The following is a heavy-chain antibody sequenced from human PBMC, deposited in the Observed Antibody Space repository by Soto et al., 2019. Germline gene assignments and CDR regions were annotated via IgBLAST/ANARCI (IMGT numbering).Heavy chain of an antibody. J-gene: IGHJ4*02. Sequence: QITLKEAGPTLVKPTQTLTLTCTFSGFSLSTSGVGVGWIRQPPGKALEWLALIYWDDDKRYSPSLKSRLTITKDTSKNQVVLTMTNMDPVDTATYYCAPLYSGSMPRDYWGQGTLVTVSS. CDR2: IYWDDDK. CDR1: GFSLSTSGVG. D-gene: IGHD1-26*01. CDR3: APLYSGSMPRDY. V-gene: IGHV2-5*02.